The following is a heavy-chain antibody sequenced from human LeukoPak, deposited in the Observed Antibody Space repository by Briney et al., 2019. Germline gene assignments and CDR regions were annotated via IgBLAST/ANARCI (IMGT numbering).Heavy chain of an antibody. Sequence: GESLKISCKGSGYSFTSYWIGWVRQMPGKGLEWMGIIYPGDSDTRYSPSFQGQVTTSADKSISTAYLQWSSLKASDTAMYYCARHLYYYASGSYYPDYWGQGTLVTVSS. V-gene: IGHV5-51*01. J-gene: IGHJ4*02. CDR2: IYPGDSDT. D-gene: IGHD3-10*01. CDR1: GYSFTSYW. CDR3: ARHLYYYASGSYYPDY.